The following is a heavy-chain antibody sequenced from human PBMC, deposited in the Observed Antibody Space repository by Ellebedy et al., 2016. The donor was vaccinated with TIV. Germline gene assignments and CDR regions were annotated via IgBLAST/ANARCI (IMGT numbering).Heavy chain of an antibody. Sequence: PSETLSLTCTVSVGSISSYTWSWIRQPPGKGLEWIGYIYYSGSTNYNPSLKSRVTISLDTSKNQFSLNLSSVTAADTAVYYCARAEIVETPDAFDVWGQGTMVTVSS. V-gene: IGHV4-59*01. J-gene: IGHJ3*01. CDR3: ARAEIVETPDAFDV. CDR1: VGSISSYT. D-gene: IGHD1-26*01. CDR2: IYYSGST.